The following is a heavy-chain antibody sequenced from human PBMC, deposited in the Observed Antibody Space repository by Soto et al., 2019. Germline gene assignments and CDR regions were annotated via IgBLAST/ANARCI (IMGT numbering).Heavy chain of an antibody. J-gene: IGHJ6*02. D-gene: IGHD2-2*01. CDR1: GGTFSSYA. CDR2: IIPIFGTA. CDR3: ARGGDIVVVPAARGYDYYYGMDV. Sequence: QVQLVQSGAEVKKPGSSVKVSCKASGGTFSSYAISWVRQAPGQGLEWMGGIIPIFGTANYAQKFRGRVTITADESTSTAYMELSSLRSEDTAVYYCARGGDIVVVPAARGYDYYYGMDVWGQGTTVTVSS. V-gene: IGHV1-69*01.